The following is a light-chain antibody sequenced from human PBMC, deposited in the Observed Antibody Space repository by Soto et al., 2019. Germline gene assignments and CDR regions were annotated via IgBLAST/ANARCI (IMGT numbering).Light chain of an antibody. CDR2: GAS. CDR1: QDISSS. Sequence: VGDRVTITCRASQDISSSLAWYQQKAGKAPKLLIYGASILQSGVPSGFSGSGFGTDFTLTISSLRAEDFAIYFCQQTKSYPSTFGGGTKVDIK. V-gene: IGKV1-13*02. J-gene: IGKJ4*01. CDR3: QQTKSYPST.